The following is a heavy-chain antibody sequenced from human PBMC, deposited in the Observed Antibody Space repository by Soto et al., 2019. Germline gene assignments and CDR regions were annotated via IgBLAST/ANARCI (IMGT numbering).Heavy chain of an antibody. Sequence: SETLSLTCTVSGGSVRGSLYYWGWIRQPPWKGLEWIGNIFYRGNTYHNPSLKSRVTISVDTSKNQFSLRLSSVTAADTAVYYCARRVMGNIWYFDYWGQGTLVTVSS. CDR3: ARRVMGNIWYFDY. D-gene: IGHD2-21*01. V-gene: IGHV4-39*01. CDR1: GGSVRGSLYY. CDR2: IFYRGNT. J-gene: IGHJ4*02.